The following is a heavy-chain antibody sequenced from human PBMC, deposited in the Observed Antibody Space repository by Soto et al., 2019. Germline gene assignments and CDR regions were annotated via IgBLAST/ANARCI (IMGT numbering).Heavy chain of an antibody. J-gene: IGHJ4*02. D-gene: IGHD1-26*01. CDR1: GGSFSSYA. CDR3: ASWRSYSGSYCFDY. CDR2: IIPVFGTA. Sequence: QVLLVQSGAEVKKSGSSVKVSCKASGGSFSSYAISWVRQAPGQGLEWMGGIIPVFGTANYAQKFQGRVTITADESTSTVYMELSSLRSEDTATYYCASWRSYSGSYCFDYWGQGTLVTVSS. V-gene: IGHV1-69*01.